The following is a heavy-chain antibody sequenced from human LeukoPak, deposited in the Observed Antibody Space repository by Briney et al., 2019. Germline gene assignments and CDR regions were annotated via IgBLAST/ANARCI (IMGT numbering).Heavy chain of an antibody. Sequence: PSETLSLTCTVSGGSISSGGYYWSWIRQHPGKGLEWIGYIYYSGSTNYNPSLKSRVTISVDTSKNQFSLKLSSVTAADTAVYYCARFGGSYYDFWSGHYYFDYWGQGTLVTVSS. J-gene: IGHJ4*02. CDR2: IYYSGST. CDR1: GGSISSGGYY. D-gene: IGHD3-3*01. CDR3: ARFGGSYYDFWSGHYYFDY. V-gene: IGHV4-61*08.